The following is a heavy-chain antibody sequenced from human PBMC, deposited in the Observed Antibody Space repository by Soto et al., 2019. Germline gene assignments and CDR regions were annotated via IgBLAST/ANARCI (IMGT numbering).Heavy chain of an antibody. V-gene: IGHV4-59*01. J-gene: IGHJ4*02. CDR2: IYYSGST. CDR3: ARAYGYYFDY. CDR1: GGSISSYY. D-gene: IGHD4-17*01. Sequence: SETLSLTCTVSGGSISSYYWSWIRQPPGKGLEWIGYIYYSGSTNYNPSLKSRVTISVDTSKNQFSLKLSSVTAADTAVYYCARAYGYYFDYWGQGTLVTVAS.